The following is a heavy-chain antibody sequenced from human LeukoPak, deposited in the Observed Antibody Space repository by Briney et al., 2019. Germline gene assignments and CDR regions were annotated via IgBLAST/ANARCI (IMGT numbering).Heavy chain of an antibody. D-gene: IGHD3-9*01. CDR2: IYPGHSDT. Sequence: PGESLKISCKGSGYSFTSYWIGWVRQMPGKGLEWMVIIYPGHSDTRYSPSFQGQVTISADKSISTAYLQGSSLKASDTAMYYCARQTSYDILTGYYYWGQGTLVTVSS. V-gene: IGHV5-51*01. CDR3: ARQTSYDILTGYYY. CDR1: GYSFTSYW. J-gene: IGHJ4*02.